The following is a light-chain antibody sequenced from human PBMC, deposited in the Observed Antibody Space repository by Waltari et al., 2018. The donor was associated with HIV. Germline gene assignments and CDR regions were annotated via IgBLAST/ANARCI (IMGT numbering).Light chain of an antibody. CDR2: AAS. J-gene: IGKJ1*01. Sequence: DIQMTQSPSSLSASVGDRVTITCRASQGIRNDLGWYQQKPGKAPKRLIYAASSLRFSGSGSGTEFTLTIGSLQPEDFATYYCLQHNSFPWTFGQGTKVEIK. CDR3: LQHNSFPWT. CDR1: QGIRND. V-gene: IGKV1-17*01.